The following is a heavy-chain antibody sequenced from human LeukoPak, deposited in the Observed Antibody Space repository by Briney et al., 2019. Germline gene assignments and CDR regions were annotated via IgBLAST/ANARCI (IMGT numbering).Heavy chain of an antibody. CDR2: ISWDGGGT. J-gene: IGHJ4*02. CDR3: AKDMAAYYYASGNIDY. Sequence: GGSLRLSCAASGFTFDDYAMHWVRQAPGKGLEWVSLISWDGGGTYYADTVKGRFTISRDNSKNSLYLQMNSLRAEDTALYYCAKDMAAYYYASGNIDYWGQGTLVTASS. V-gene: IGHV3-43D*03. CDR1: GFTFDDYA. D-gene: IGHD3-10*01.